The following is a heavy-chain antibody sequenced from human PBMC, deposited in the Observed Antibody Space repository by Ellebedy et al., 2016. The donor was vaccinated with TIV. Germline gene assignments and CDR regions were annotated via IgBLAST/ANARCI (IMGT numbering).Heavy chain of an antibody. Sequence: GESLKISCAASGFTFSSYSMNWVRQAPGKGLEWVSSITGSGDSTYYADSVKGRFTISRDNSKNTLYLQMNSLRAEDTAMYYCAKIVSQTYSPHWGQGTLVTVSS. CDR2: ITGSGDST. CDR1: GFTFSSYS. CDR3: AKIVSQTYSPH. D-gene: IGHD2-15*01. J-gene: IGHJ4*02. V-gene: IGHV3-23*01.